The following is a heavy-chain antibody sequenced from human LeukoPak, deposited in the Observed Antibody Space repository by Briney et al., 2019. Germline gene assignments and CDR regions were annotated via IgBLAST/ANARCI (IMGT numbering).Heavy chain of an antibody. D-gene: IGHD1-26*01. CDR2: IIPIFGTA. Sequence: SVKVSCMASGGTFSSYAISWVRQAPGQGLEWMGGIIPIFGTANYAQKFQGRITITADVSTSTAYMELSSLRSEDTAVYYCARVVGLNEWEPHYWGQGTLVTVS. J-gene: IGHJ4*02. V-gene: IGHV1-69*01. CDR3: ARVVGLNEWEPHY. CDR1: GGTFSSYA.